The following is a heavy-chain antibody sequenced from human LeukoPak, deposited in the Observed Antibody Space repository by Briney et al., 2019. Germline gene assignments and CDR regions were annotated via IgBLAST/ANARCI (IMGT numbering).Heavy chain of an antibody. CDR3: ARGAPYSDN. CDR1: GFTFSSDW. J-gene: IGHJ4*02. V-gene: IGHV3-74*01. Sequence: GGSLRLSCAASGFTFSSDWMHWVRQTPGKGLVWVSRISSDGTITNYADSVKGRFTISRDNAKNTLYVQMNSLRAEDTAVYYCARGAPYSDNWGQGILVTVSS. CDR2: ISSDGTIT.